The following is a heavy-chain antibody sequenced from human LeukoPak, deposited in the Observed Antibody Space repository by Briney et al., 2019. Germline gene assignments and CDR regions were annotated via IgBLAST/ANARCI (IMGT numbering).Heavy chain of an antibody. Sequence: SETLSLTCTVSGGSISSYYWSWIRQPPGKGLEWIGYIYYSGSTNNNPSLKSRVTISVDTSKNQFSLKLSSVTAADTAVYYCARETPHGGNSGGYYFDYWGQGTLVTVSS. J-gene: IGHJ4*02. V-gene: IGHV4-59*01. CDR1: GGSISSYY. CDR3: ARETPHGGNSGGYYFDY. D-gene: IGHD4-23*01. CDR2: IYYSGST.